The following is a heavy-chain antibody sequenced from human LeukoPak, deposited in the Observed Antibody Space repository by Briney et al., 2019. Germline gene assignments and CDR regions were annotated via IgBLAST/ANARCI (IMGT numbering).Heavy chain of an antibody. D-gene: IGHD3-10*01. Sequence: GSLRLSCAASGFTSSDYSMNWVRQTPRKGLEWVSCISGSGSYIYYADSVKGRFTISRDNAKNSLHLQVNSLRAEDTAVYYCVRERFHGSGAPKFDFWGQGTLVTVSS. V-gene: IGHV3-21*06. CDR1: GFTSSDYS. J-gene: IGHJ4*02. CDR3: VRERFHGSGAPKFDF. CDR2: ISGSGSYI.